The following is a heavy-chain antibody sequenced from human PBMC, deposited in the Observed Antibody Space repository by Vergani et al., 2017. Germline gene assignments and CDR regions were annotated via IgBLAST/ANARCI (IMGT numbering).Heavy chain of an antibody. J-gene: IGHJ4*02. Sequence: QVQLVQSGAEVKKPGSSVKVSCKASGGTFSSYAISWVRQAPGQGLEWMGGVIPIFGTANYAQKFQGGVTITANESTSTADMELSSLRSEDTAVYYCASGFITFGGVIEPDYFDYWGQGTLVTVSS. CDR1: GGTFSSYA. CDR2: VIPIFGTA. CDR3: ASGFITFGGVIEPDYFDY. V-gene: IGHV1-69*01. D-gene: IGHD3-16*02.